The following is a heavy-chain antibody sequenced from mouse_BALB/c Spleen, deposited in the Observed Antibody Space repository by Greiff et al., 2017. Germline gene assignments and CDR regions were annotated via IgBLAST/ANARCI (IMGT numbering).Heavy chain of an antibody. Sequence: EVHLVESGGGLVQPGGSRKLSCAASGFTFSSFGMHWVRQAPEKGLEWVAYISSGSSTIYYADTVKGRFTISRDNPKNTLFLQMTSLMSEDTAMYYCARSGGNPAWFAYWGQGTLVTVSA. CDR2: ISSGSSTI. J-gene: IGHJ3*01. CDR3: ARSGGNPAWFAY. CDR1: GFTFSSFG. V-gene: IGHV5-17*02. D-gene: IGHD1-1*02.